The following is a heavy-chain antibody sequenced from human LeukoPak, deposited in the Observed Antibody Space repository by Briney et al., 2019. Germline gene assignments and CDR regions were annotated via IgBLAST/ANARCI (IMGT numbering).Heavy chain of an antibody. J-gene: IGHJ5*02. Sequence: GGSLRLSCAASGFTFSSYGMHWVRQAPGKGLEWVAVISYDGSNKYYADSVKGRFTISRDNSKNTLYLQMNSLRAEDTAVYYCAEGGSGTGGWFDPWGQGTLVTVSS. V-gene: IGHV3-30*18. D-gene: IGHD3-10*01. CDR3: AEGGSGTGGWFDP. CDR1: GFTFSSYG. CDR2: ISYDGSNK.